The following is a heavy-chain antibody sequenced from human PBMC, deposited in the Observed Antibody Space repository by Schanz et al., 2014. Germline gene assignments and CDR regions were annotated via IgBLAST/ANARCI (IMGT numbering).Heavy chain of an antibody. CDR2: ISHSGGSK. Sequence: EVQLVESGGGLVKPGGSLRLSCAASGFTFSSYAMTWVRQAPGKGLEWVSSISHSGGSKYYADSVKGRFTISRDNSKNTLYLQMNSLRADDTAVYFCARAHGNNWYGKGLDYWGQGTQVTVSS. V-gene: IGHV3-23*04. J-gene: IGHJ4*02. CDR3: ARAHGNNWYGKGLDY. D-gene: IGHD1-1*01. CDR1: GFTFSSYA.